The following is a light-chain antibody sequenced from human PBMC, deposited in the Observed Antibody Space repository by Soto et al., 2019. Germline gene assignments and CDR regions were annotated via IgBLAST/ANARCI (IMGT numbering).Light chain of an antibody. V-gene: IGKV1-5*01. CDR3: QQYNSYAWT. CDR1: QSISSW. CDR2: DAS. J-gene: IGKJ1*01. Sequence: DIQITQSPSTLSASVGDRVTITCPASQSISSWLAWYQQKPGKAPKLLIYDASSLESGVPSRFSGSGSGTEFTLTISSLQPDDFATYYCQQYNSYAWTFGQGTKVDIK.